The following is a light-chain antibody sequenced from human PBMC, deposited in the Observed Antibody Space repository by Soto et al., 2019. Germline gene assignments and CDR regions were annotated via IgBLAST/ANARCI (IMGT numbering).Light chain of an antibody. Sequence: IVMNQSPSTVSVTPGERATLSCRASQSVSSKLAWYQRKPGQAPRLLIYGASTRATGIPARFSGSGSGTEFTLTISSLQPEDFATYYCQDANIFPPTFGGGTKVDIK. CDR3: QDANIFPPT. J-gene: IGKJ4*01. CDR2: GAS. CDR1: QSVSSK. V-gene: IGKV3-15*01.